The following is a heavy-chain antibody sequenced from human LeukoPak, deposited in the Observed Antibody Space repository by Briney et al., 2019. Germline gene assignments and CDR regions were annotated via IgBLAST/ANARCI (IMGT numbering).Heavy chain of an antibody. D-gene: IGHD3-10*01. CDR2: IYASGYT. J-gene: IGHJ4*02. Sequence: SKTLSLTCTVSGDSISSYYWNWIRQLAGKGLEWIGRIYASGYTEYNPSLQTRVTMSVDTSKNEFSLKVDTVTAADTAVYFCARNHIVTGTYFDSWGQGILVTVCS. V-gene: IGHV4-4*07. CDR1: GDSISSYY. CDR3: ARNHIVTGTYFDS.